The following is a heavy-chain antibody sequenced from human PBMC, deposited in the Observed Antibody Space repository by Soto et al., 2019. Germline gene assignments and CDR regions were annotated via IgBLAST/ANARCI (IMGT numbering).Heavy chain of an antibody. V-gene: IGHV3-48*02. D-gene: IGHD2-21*02. Sequence: GGSLRLSCAASGFTFSSYSMNWVRQAPGKGLEWVSYISSSSSTIYYVDSVKGRFTISRDNAKNSLYLQMNSLRDEDTAVYYCARDSDYCGGDCYWRNDAFDIWGQGTMVTVSS. CDR2: ISSSSSTI. CDR1: GFTFSSYS. CDR3: ARDSDYCGGDCYWRNDAFDI. J-gene: IGHJ3*02.